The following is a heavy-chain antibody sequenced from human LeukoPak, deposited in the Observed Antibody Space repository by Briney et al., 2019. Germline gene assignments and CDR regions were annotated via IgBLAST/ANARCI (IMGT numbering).Heavy chain of an antibody. CDR1: GYNFIAYY. V-gene: IGHV1-2*06. J-gene: IGHJ3*02. Sequence: ASVKVSCKTSGYNFIAYYIHWVRQAPGQGLEWMGRINPSSGGTSYAQKFQGRVTMTRDTSISTAYMELNSLISGDTAVYYCARRGSGYYDSREAFVNWGQGTMVSVSS. D-gene: IGHD3-22*01. CDR3: ARRGSGYYDSREAFVN. CDR2: INPSSGGT.